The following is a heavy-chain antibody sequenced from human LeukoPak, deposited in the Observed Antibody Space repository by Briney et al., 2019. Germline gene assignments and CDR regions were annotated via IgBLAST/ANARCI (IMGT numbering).Heavy chain of an antibody. CDR2: ISAYSGNT. D-gene: IGHD2-8*01. CDR1: GYTFTSYG. V-gene: IGHV1-18*01. Sequence: ASVKVSCKASGYTFTSYGISWVRQAPGQGLEWMGWISAYSGNTNYAQKLQGRVTMTTDTSTSTAYMELRSLRSDDTAVYYCASRYCTNGVCLGGFDPWGQGTLVTVSS. J-gene: IGHJ5*02. CDR3: ASRYCTNGVCLGGFDP.